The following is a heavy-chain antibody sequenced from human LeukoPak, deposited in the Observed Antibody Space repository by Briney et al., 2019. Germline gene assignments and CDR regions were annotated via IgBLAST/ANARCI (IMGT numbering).Heavy chain of an antibody. J-gene: IGHJ3*02. D-gene: IGHD6-13*01. V-gene: IGHV4-39*01. CDR2: IYYSGSI. CDR3: ARGRLVDLWYSSSWLYDAFDI. Sequence: SETLSLTCTVSGGSISSSSYYWGWIRQPPGKGLEWIGSIYYSGSIYYNPSLKSRVTISVDTSKNQFSLKLSSVTAADTAVYYCARGRLVDLWYSSSWLYDAFDIWGQGTMVTVSS. CDR1: GGSISSSSYY.